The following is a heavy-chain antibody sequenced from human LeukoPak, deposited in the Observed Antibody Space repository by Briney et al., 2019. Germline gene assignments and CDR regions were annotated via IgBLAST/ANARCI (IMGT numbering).Heavy chain of an antibody. D-gene: IGHD4-17*01. Sequence: GGSLRLSCAASGFTFSSHWMSWVRQAPGKGLEWVANIKQDGSEKYYVDSVKGRFTISRDNAKNSLYLQMNSLRAEDTAVYYCARNYGDYGVLDYWGQGTLVTVSS. CDR1: GFTFSSHW. CDR2: IKQDGSEK. CDR3: ARNYGDYGVLDY. V-gene: IGHV3-7*01. J-gene: IGHJ4*02.